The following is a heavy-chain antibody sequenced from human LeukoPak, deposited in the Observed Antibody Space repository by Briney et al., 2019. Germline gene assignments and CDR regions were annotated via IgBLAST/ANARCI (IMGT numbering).Heavy chain of an antibody. CDR3: AIKAKGDY. CDR2: ISGSGSST. J-gene: IGHJ4*02. V-gene: IGHV3-23*01. Sequence: GGTLRLSCAASGFTFSSYGMSWVRQAPGKGLEWVSGISGSGSSTYYADSVKGRFTISRDNSKNTLYLQMNSLRAEDTAVYYCAIKAKGDYWGQGTLVTVSS. CDR1: GFTFSSYG. D-gene: IGHD3-10*01.